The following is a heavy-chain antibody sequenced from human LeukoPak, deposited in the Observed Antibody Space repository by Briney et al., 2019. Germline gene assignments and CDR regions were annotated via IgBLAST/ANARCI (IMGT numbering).Heavy chain of an antibody. CDR3: AKVMNDYSNYGIDY. D-gene: IGHD4-11*01. J-gene: IGHJ4*02. CDR2: ISGSGGST. Sequence: PGGSLRLSCEASGFTFSSYAMSWVRQAPGKGLEWVSAISGSGGSTYYADPVKGRFTISRDNSKNTLYLQMNSLRAEDTAVYYCAKVMNDYSNYGIDYWGQGTLVTVSS. CDR1: GFTFSSYA. V-gene: IGHV3-23*01.